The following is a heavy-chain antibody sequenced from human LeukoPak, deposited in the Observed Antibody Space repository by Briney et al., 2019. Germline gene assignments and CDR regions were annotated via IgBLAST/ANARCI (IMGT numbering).Heavy chain of an antibody. J-gene: IGHJ4*02. V-gene: IGHV7-4-1*02. CDR3: ARVGSRITMVRGVFPDY. CDR2: INTNTGSP. Sequence: ASVKVSCKASGYTLTNYPINWVRQAPGQGLEWMGWINTNTGSPTSAQGFTGRFVFSLDTSVSTAYLQISSLKTEDTAVYYCARVGSRITMVRGVFPDYWGQGTLVTVSS. D-gene: IGHD3-10*01. CDR1: GYTLTNYP.